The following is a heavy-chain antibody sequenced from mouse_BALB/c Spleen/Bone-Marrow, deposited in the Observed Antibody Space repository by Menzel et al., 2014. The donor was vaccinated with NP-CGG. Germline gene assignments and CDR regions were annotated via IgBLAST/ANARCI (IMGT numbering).Heavy chain of an antibody. CDR3: ARGDTATWFAY. Sequence: VQLVESGAELARPGASVKLSCKASGYTFTSYWMQWVKQRPGQGLEWIGAIYPGDGDTRYTQKFKGKATLTADKSSSTAYMQLSSLASEDSAAYDCARGDTATWFAYWGQGTLVTVSA. V-gene: IGHV1-87*01. D-gene: IGHD1-2*01. CDR2: IYPGDGDT. CDR1: GYTFTSYW. J-gene: IGHJ3*01.